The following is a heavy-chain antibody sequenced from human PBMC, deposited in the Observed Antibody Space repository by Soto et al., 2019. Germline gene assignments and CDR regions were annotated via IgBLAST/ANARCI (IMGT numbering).Heavy chain of an antibody. CDR2: ILYSWST. CDR3: ARLGSSGWYQGSYFDY. V-gene: IGHV4-39*01. D-gene: IGHD6-19*01. CDR1: GGSITRNNHY. J-gene: IGHJ4*02. Sequence: QLQLQESGPGLVKPSETLSLTCIVSGGSITRNNHYWGWIRQSPGKGPEWIGSILYSWSTNYNPPLKGRVTLSVETSKSQFSLKMSSVTATDTALYYCARLGSSGWYQGSYFDYWGQGTLVTVSS.